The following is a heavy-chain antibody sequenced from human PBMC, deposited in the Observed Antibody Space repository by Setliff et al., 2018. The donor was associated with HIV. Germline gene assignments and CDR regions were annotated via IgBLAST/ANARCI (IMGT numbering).Heavy chain of an antibody. CDR1: GFTFSDYG. V-gene: IGHV3-30*12. Sequence: PGGSLRLSCAASGFTFSDYGFHWVRQAPGKGLEWVAVISYDGSYKYYADSVKGRFTISRDNSKNTLYLQMNSRRAEDTAVYYCARVRDYYDSGAQAFDIWGQGTMVTVSS. D-gene: IGHD3-22*01. CDR3: ARVRDYYDSGAQAFDI. J-gene: IGHJ3*02. CDR2: ISYDGSYK.